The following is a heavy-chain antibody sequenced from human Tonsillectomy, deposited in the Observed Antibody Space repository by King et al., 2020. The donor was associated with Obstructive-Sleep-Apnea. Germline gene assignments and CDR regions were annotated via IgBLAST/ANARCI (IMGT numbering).Heavy chain of an antibody. CDR3: GSRAGDWYYFDY. J-gene: IGHJ4*02. CDR1: GGSISSSRSY. D-gene: IGHD2-21*02. CDR2: IFSDGSTS. Sequence: VQLQESGPGLVKPSETLSLTCTVSGGSISSSRSYWGWVRQPPRKGLEWIATIFSDGSTSYNNPSLKSRATISVDTSKNHFSLNLGSVTAEDTAVYYCGSRAGDWYYFDYWGQGNLVTGSS. V-gene: IGHV4-39*02.